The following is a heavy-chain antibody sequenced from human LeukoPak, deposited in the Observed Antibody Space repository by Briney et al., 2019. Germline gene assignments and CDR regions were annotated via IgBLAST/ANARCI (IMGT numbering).Heavy chain of an antibody. CDR1: GGSISSYY. CDR3: ARHRDSGDYFWYFDL. CDR2: IYTSGST. V-gene: IGHV4-4*09. D-gene: IGHD4-17*01. J-gene: IGHJ2*01. Sequence: PSETLSLTCTGSGGSISSYYWSWIGQPPGKGLEWIGYIYTSGSTNYNPSLKSRVTISVDTSKNQFSLKLTSVTAADTAVYHCARHRDSGDYFWYFDLWGRGTLVTVSS.